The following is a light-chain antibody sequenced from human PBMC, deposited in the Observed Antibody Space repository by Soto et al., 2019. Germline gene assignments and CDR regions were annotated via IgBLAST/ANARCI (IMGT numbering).Light chain of an antibody. CDR1: SSDVGRYNY. V-gene: IGLV2-14*01. CDR3: SSYTSSSTPWV. CDR2: EVS. J-gene: IGLJ3*02. Sequence: QSALTQPASVSGSPGQSITISCTGTSSDVGRYNYVSWYQQHPGKAPKLMIYEVSDRPSGVSHRFSGSKSGNTASLTISGLQAEDEADYHCSSYTSSSTPWVFGGGTKLTVL.